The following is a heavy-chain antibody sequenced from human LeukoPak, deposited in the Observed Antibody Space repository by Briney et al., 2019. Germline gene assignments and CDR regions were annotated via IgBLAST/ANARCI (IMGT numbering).Heavy chain of an antibody. CDR3: ASNLYCSSTSCYPRDWYFDL. J-gene: IGHJ2*01. D-gene: IGHD2-2*01. Sequence: GGSLRLSCAASGFTFSSYSMNWVRQAPGKGLEWVSYISSSSNTIYYADSVKGRFTISRDNAKNSLYLQMNSLRAEDTAVYYCASNLYCSSTSCYPRDWYFDLWGRGTLVTVSS. CDR1: GFTFSSYS. V-gene: IGHV3-48*04. CDR2: ISSSSNTI.